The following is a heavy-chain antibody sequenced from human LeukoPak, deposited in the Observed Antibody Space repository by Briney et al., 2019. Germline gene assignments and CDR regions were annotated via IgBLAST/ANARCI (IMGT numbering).Heavy chain of an antibody. CDR3: AKDLEGSGSSNWFDP. V-gene: IGHV3-33*06. D-gene: IGHD3-10*01. J-gene: IGHJ5*02. CDR1: GFTFSSYA. Sequence: GGSLRLSCAASGFTFSSYAMHWVRQAPGKGLEWVALIWYDGSNKYYADSVKGRFTISRDNSKNTVYLQMSSLRAEDTAMYYCAKDLEGSGSSNWFDPWGQGTLVTVSS. CDR2: IWYDGSNK.